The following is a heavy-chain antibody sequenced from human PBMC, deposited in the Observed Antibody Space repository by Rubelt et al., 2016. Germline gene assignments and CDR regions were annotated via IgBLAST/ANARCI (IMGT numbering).Heavy chain of an antibody. D-gene: IGHD2-2*01. V-gene: IGHV1-2*06. CDR2: INPNRGGT. CDR3: ARDLTQCPR. J-gene: IGHJ4*02. CDR1: GYTFTGYY. Sequence: QVQLVQSGAEVKKPGASVKVSCKASGYTFTGYYMHWVRQAPGQGLEWMGRINPNRGGTKYEKKVQGRVTMTRDTSISTAYMELSRLRSDETAVYYCARDLTQCPRWGQGTLVTVAS.